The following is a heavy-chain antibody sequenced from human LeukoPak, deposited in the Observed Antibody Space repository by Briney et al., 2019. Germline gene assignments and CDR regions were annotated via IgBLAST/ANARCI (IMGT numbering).Heavy chain of an antibody. Sequence: PGGSLRLSCAASGFSFSSYSMNWVRQAPRQGLEWVATMTRSGNIYYADSVKGRFTISRDNAKNSVYLQMNSLRDEDTALYSCAKAQTMFWEFDGFDIWGRGTKVTVSS. CDR2: MTRSGNI. D-gene: IGHD3-10*02. CDR3: AKAQTMFWEFDGFDI. V-gene: IGHV3-48*02. CDR1: GFSFSSYS. J-gene: IGHJ3*02.